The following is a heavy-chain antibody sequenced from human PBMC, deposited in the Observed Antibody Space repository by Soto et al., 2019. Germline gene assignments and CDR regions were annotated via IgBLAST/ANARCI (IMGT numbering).Heavy chain of an antibody. D-gene: IGHD3-10*01. J-gene: IGHJ6*02. V-gene: IGHV3-33*01. CDR2: LGYDGSNK. CDR1: GFTFSSYG. CDR3: ARVRVISFVGPDYYGMDV. Sequence: QVQVVESGGGVVQPGRSLRLSCAASGFTFSSYGMHWVRQAPGKGLEWVAVLGYDGSNKYYADSVKGRFTISRDNPKNTLYLKMNSLRAEGTVVYYCARVRVISFVGPDYYGMDVWGQGTTVTVFS.